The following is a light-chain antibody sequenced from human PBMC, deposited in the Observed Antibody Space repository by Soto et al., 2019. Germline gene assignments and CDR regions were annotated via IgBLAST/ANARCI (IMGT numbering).Light chain of an antibody. CDR1: QSVFYSSNNKDY. Sequence: DIVMTQSPDSLAVSLGERATISCKSSQSVFYSSNNKDYLAWYQQRPGQSPKLLIYWASTRESGVPDRFSGRGSGKYFPLPINTLQPEDGAVYYCKQYYNPPLTFGGGTKVEI. J-gene: IGKJ4*01. CDR2: WAS. V-gene: IGKV4-1*01. CDR3: KQYYNPPLT.